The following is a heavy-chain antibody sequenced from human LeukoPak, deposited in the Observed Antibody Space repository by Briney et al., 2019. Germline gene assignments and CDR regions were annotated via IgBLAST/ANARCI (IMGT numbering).Heavy chain of an antibody. V-gene: IGHV3-23*01. CDR1: TFTFSSYN. CDR3: ARKECGSTSCYTREYFQY. D-gene: IGHD2-2*02. CDR2: ISGSGEST. J-gene: IGHJ1*01. Sequence: GGSLRLSCAASTFTFSSYNMNWVRQAPGKGLEWASVISGSGESTNYADSVRGRFTISRDNVHNTLYLQMHSLRAEDTAIYFCARKECGSTSCYTREYFQYWGQGTLVTVSS.